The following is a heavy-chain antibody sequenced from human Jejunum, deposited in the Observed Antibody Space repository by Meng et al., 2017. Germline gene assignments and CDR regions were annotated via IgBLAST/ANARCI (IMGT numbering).Heavy chain of an antibody. V-gene: IGHV4-61*02. CDR2: IYASGST. Sequence: SETLSLTCTVSGGSISMSGSYYWSWIRQPAGKGLEWIGRIYASGSTDYNDSFESRVTISLDTSNNQFFLKLSSVSAADTAVYYCARELQYRGYNQYYFDYWGQGKLVT. CDR3: ARELQYRGYNQYYFDY. CDR1: GGSISMSGSYY. D-gene: IGHD5-12*01. J-gene: IGHJ4*01.